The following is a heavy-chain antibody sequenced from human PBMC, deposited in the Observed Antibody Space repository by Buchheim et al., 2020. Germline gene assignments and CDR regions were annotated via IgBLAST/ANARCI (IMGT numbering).Heavy chain of an antibody. D-gene: IGHD2-15*01. V-gene: IGHV4-34*01. CDR1: GGSFSGYY. Sequence: QVQLQQWGAGLLKPSETLSLTCAVYGGSFSGYYWSWIRQPPGKGLEWIGEINHSGSNNYNPSLKSRVTISVDTSKNQFSLKLSSVAAADTAVYYCASRRRYCSGGSCYRQLTAIYYWGQGTL. CDR3: ASRRRYCSGGSCYRQLTAIYY. CDR2: INHSGSN. J-gene: IGHJ4*01.